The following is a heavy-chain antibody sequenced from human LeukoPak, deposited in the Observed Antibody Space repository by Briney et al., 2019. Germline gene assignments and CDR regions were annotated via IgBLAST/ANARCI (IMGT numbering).Heavy chain of an antibody. CDR3: ATVRGLYSGYDYYFDY. CDR2: FDPEDGET. CDR1: GYTLTELS. Sequence: ASVKVSCKVSGYTLTELSMHWVRQAPGKGLEWMGGFDPEDGETIYAQKFQGRVTMTEDTSTDTAYMELSSLRSVDTAVYYCATVRGLYSGYDYYFDYWGQGTLVTVSS. V-gene: IGHV1-24*01. J-gene: IGHJ4*02. D-gene: IGHD5-12*01.